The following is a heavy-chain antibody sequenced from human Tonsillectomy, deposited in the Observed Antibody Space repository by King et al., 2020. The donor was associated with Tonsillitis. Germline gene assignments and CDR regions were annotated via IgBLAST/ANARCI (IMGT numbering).Heavy chain of an antibody. CDR2: IYSGGSST. Sequence: VQLVESGGGLVQPGGSLRLSCAASGFTFSSYAMSWVRQAPGKGLEWVSVIYSGGSSTYYADSVKGRFTISRDNSKNTLYLQMKSLRAEDTAVYYCAKDLLGYCSGGSCSPHSAYWGQGTLVTVSS. CDR1: GFTFSSYA. D-gene: IGHD2-15*01. V-gene: IGHV3-23*03. J-gene: IGHJ4*02. CDR3: AKDLLGYCSGGSCSPHSAY.